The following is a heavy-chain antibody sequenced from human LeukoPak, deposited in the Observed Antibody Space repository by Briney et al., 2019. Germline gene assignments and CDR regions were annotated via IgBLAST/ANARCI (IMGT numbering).Heavy chain of an antibody. Sequence: ASVKVSCKASGYTFTSYYMHWVRQAPGQGLEWMGIINPSGGSTSYAQKFQGRVTMTRDMSTSTVYMELSSLRSEHTAVYYCAREYCSSTSCYTGTHMDVWGKGTTVTVSS. J-gene: IGHJ6*03. CDR1: GYTFTSYY. D-gene: IGHD2-2*02. V-gene: IGHV1-46*01. CDR2: INPSGGST. CDR3: AREYCSSTSCYTGTHMDV.